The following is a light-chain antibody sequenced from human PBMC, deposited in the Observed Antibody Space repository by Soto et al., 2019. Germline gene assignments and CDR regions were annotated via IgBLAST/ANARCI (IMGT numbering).Light chain of an antibody. Sequence: EIVLTQSPGTLSLSPGDRATLSCRASQSVSINSLAWYQQQPGQAPRLLIYGASSRATGIPDRFSGSGSGTDFTLDISRLEPEDFALYYCQQYGNSPSTFGQGTKLEIK. J-gene: IGKJ2*01. V-gene: IGKV3-20*01. CDR1: QSVSINS. CDR3: QQYGNSPST. CDR2: GAS.